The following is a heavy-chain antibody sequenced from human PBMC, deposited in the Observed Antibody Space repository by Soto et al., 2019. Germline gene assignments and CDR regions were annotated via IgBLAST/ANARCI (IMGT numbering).Heavy chain of an antibody. CDR3: MRCSSTSCLGNWFDP. CDR2: ISAYNGNT. J-gene: IGHJ5*02. V-gene: IGHV1-18*04. Sequence: ASVKGYCKASGYTFTRYGISWVRQAPGQGLEWMGWISAYNGNTNYAQKLQGRVTMTTDTSTSTAYMELRSLRSDDTAVYYCMRCSSTSCLGNWFDPWGQGTLVTAPQ. CDR1: GYTFTRYG. D-gene: IGHD2-2*01.